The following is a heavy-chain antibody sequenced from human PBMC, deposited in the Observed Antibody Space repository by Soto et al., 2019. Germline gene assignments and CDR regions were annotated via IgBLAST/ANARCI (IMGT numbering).Heavy chain of an antibody. CDR2: MYYSGTS. J-gene: IGHJ4*02. Sequence: SEPLSLTCSVSGGSMINYYGSWVRQTPEKGMEWIGYMYYSGTSNYNSSLKSRVTISVDTSKNQFSLKLRSVTAADTATYYCVGSGHSFGGVSWGLGTLVTVSS. CDR3: VGSGHSFGGVS. V-gene: IGHV4-59*03. CDR1: GGSMINYY. D-gene: IGHD3-16*01.